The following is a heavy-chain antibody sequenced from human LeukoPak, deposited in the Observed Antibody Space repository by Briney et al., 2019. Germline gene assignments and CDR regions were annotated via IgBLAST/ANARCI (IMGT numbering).Heavy chain of an antibody. D-gene: IGHD3-22*01. J-gene: IGHJ4*02. CDR1: GGSISSYY. CDR2: IYYSGST. Sequence: SETLSLTCTVSGGSISSYYWSWIRQPPGKGLEWIGYIYYSGSTNYNPSLKSRVTISVDTSKNQFSLKLSSVTAADTAVYYCARRDSFRQFDYWGQGTLVTVSS. CDR3: ARRDSFRQFDY. V-gene: IGHV4-59*08.